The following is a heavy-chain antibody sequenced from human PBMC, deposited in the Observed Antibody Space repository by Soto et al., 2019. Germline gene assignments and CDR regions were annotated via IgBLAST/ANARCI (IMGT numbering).Heavy chain of an antibody. D-gene: IGHD3-22*01. CDR1: GGSINSYY. V-gene: IGHV4-59*01. J-gene: IGHJ4*02. Sequence: PSETLSLTCTVSGGSINSYYWSWIRQPPGKGLEWIGYIYYSGSTNYNPSLKSRVTISVDTSKNLFSLKLTSVTAADTAVYYCARVTYYYDSSGYFYYFDYWGQGTLVTVSS. CDR2: IYYSGST. CDR3: ARVTYYYDSSGYFYYFDY.